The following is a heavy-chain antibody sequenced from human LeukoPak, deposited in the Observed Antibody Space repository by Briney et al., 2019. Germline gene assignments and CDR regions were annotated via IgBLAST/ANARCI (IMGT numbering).Heavy chain of an antibody. J-gene: IGHJ1*01. V-gene: IGHV3-74*01. D-gene: IGHD3-22*01. CDR2: IKSDGKA. Sequence: GGSLRLSCEASGFTFSRYWMHWVRQAPGKGLEWVSRIKSDGKANYADSVKSRFTISRDNAKNTVSLQMDSLRAEDTGVYYCARAPSEVGGYYPEYFRHWGQGTLVTVSS. CDR3: ARAPSEVGGYYPEYFRH. CDR1: GFTFSRYW.